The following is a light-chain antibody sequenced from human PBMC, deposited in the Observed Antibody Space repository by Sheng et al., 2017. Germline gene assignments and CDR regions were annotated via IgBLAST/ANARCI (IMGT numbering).Light chain of an antibody. CDR3: AAWDDSLRNWV. Sequence: QSVLTQSPSASGTPGQRVTISCSGSSSNIGSNYVYWYQQLPGTAPKLLLYSDNQRPSGVPDRFSGSQSGTSASLAISGLRSEDEADYYCAAWDDSLRNWVFGGGTKLTVL. J-gene: IGLJ3*02. V-gene: IGLV1-47*02. CDR2: SDN. CDR1: SSNIGSNY.